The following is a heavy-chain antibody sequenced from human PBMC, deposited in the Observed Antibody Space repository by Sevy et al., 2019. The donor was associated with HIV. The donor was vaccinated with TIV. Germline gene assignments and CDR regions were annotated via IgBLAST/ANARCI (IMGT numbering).Heavy chain of an antibody. CDR3: ARGDYYGSLYYFDY. CDR1: GFTFNYHF. J-gene: IGHJ4*02. Sequence: GGSLRLSCAASGFTFNYHFMNWVRQDPGKGLEWVSYISSASSYINYSDSVKGRFTISRDKAKNLGFLEMNNLRPEDTTVYFCARGDYYGSLYYFDYWGQKTLVTVSS. V-gene: IGHV3-21*01. CDR2: ISSASSYI. D-gene: IGHD3-10*01.